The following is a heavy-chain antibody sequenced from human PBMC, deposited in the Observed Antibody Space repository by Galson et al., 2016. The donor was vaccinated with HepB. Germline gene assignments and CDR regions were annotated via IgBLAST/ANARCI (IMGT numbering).Heavy chain of an antibody. V-gene: IGHV4-4*02. CDR3: ASYWIQSWAGSDAFDT. D-gene: IGHD5-18*01. J-gene: IGHJ3*02. Sequence: SETLSLTCAVSGGSISRNNWWSWVRQPPGKGLEWIGEIFHSGDTNYNPSLRSRVTISVDKSKNHVSLKVISVTAADTAMYYCASYWIQSWAGSDAFDTWGQGTMVTVSS. CDR2: IFHSGDT. CDR1: GGSISRNNW.